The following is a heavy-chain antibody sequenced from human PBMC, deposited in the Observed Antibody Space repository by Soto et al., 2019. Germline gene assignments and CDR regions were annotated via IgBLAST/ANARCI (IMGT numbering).Heavy chain of an antibody. CDR1: GYIFIKYD. D-gene: IGHD3-3*01. V-gene: IGHV1-46*01. CDR3: ARRIWMYHDLWSGFYFDY. J-gene: IGHJ4*02. Sequence: GASVKLCCKASGYIFIKYDIHWVRQAPGQGLEWIGIINPNGGSTNYAQKFRGRVTMARDTSTSTVYMDLSSLRSDDTAVYYCARRIWMYHDLWSGFYFDYWGQGSLVTVSS. CDR2: INPNGGST.